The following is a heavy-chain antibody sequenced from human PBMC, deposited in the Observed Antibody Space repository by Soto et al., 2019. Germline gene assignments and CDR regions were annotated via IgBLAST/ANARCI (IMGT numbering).Heavy chain of an antibody. CDR1: GYSFTSYW. Sequence: LGEPLKISCKGSGYSFTSYWIGWVLQMPGKGLEWMGIIYPGDSDTRYSPSFQGQVTISADKSISTAYLQWSSLKASDTAMYYCARRGGGNTALGAFDIWGQGTMVTVS. D-gene: IGHD5-18*01. J-gene: IGHJ3*02. V-gene: IGHV5-51*01. CDR2: IYPGDSDT. CDR3: ARRGGGNTALGAFDI.